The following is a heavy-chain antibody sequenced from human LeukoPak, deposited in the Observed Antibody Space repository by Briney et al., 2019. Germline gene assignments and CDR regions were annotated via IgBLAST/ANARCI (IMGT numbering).Heavy chain of an antibody. CDR1: GFAFSDYL. D-gene: IGHD1-26*01. CDR2: INREGNEK. CDR3: ARVGTWELQRVFDF. J-gene: IGHJ4*02. V-gene: IGHV3-7*01. Sequence: GGSLRLSCATFGFAFSDYLMTWVRQVPGKGLEWVANINREGNEKYYVDSVKGRFTISRDNAKNSVDLQMDSLRVEDTAVYYCARVGTWELQRVFDFWGQGTLVTVSS.